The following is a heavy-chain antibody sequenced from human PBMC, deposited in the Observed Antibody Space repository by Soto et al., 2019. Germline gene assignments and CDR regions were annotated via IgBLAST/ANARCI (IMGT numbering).Heavy chain of an antibody. CDR2: IYYRGST. D-gene: IGHD4-17*01. J-gene: IGHJ4*02. V-gene: IGHV4-39*01. CDR3: ARHDRDYGDQIDY. Sequence: QLQLQESGPGLVKSSETLSLTCTVSGGSISSSSYYWGWIRQPPGKGVEWTGSIYYRGSTYYKPYNNSRVTISVETSKNQLSLKVSSVTAEDTAVYYCARHDRDYGDQIDYWGQGTLVTVSS. CDR1: GGSISSSSYY.